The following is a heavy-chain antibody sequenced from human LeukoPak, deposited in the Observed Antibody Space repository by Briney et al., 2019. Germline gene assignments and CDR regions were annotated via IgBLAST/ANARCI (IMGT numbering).Heavy chain of an antibody. D-gene: IGHD3-10*01. CDR2: IYYSGST. Sequence: SETLSLTCAVYGGSFSSYYWSWIRQPPGKGLEWIGYIYYSGSTNYNPSLKSRVTISVDTSKNQFSLKLSPVTAADTAVYYCARAKGILWFGELIVLDVWGQGTTVTVSS. J-gene: IGHJ6*02. CDR1: GGSFSSYY. CDR3: ARAKGILWFGELIVLDV. V-gene: IGHV4-59*01.